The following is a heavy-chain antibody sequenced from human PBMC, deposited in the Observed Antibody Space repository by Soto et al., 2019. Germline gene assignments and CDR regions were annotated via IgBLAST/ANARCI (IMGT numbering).Heavy chain of an antibody. V-gene: IGHV4-61*05. CDR3: ARLGFYYQSLDP. CDR1: GDSISSSGHY. CDR2: IYYGGTT. Sequence: PSETLSLTCTVSGDSISSSGHYWAWIRQPPGKGLEWIGYIYYGGTTRYNPSLESRVTVSLETSKSQFSLTLSSVTASDTAVYYCARLGFYYQSLDPWGYGTLVTVSS. D-gene: IGHD2-2*01. J-gene: IGHJ5*02.